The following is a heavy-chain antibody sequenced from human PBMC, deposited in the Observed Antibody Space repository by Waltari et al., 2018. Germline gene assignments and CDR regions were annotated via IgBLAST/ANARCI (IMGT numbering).Heavy chain of an antibody. D-gene: IGHD5-18*01. CDR3: ARNGYSYGYRLDY. J-gene: IGHJ4*02. CDR2: ISSSSSYK. CDR1: GFTFSSYS. Sequence: EVQLVESGGGLVKPGGFLRLSCAASGFTFSSYSMNWVRQAPGKGLEWVSSISSSSSYKYYADSVKGRFTLSRENAKNSLYLQMNSLRAEDTAVYYCARNGYSYGYRLDYWGQGTLVTVSS. V-gene: IGHV3-21*01.